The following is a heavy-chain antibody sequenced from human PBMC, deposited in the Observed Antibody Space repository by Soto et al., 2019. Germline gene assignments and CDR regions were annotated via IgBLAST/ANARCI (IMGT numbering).Heavy chain of an antibody. CDR3: ARGVRSSSWYNAFDI. D-gene: IGHD6-13*01. Sequence: ASVKVSCKASGGTFSSYAISWVRQAPGQGLEWMGGIIPIFGTANYAQKFQGRVTITADESTSTAYMELSSLRSEDTAVYYCARGVRSSSWYNAFDIWGQGTMVTVSS. V-gene: IGHV1-69*13. J-gene: IGHJ3*02. CDR1: GGTFSSYA. CDR2: IIPIFGTA.